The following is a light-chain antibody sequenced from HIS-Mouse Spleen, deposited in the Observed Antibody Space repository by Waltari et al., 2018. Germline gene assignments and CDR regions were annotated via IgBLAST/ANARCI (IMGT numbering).Light chain of an antibody. CDR3: QQYDNLHRLT. J-gene: IGKJ3*01. V-gene: IGKV1-33*01. CDR1: QDINNY. CDR2: DAA. Sequence: DIQMTQSPSSLSASVGDRVTITCQARQDINNYLNWYQQKPGKAPKLLIYDAANLETGVPSRFSGSGSGTDFTFTISSLQPEDIATYYCQQYDNLHRLTFGPGTKVDIK.